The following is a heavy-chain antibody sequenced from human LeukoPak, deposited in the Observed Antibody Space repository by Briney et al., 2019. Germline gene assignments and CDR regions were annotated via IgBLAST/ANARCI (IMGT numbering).Heavy chain of an antibody. CDR3: ARVDGDYGDYYYYMDV. CDR1: GGSISNGGYY. CDR2: IYYSGST. D-gene: IGHD4-17*01. Sequence: SETLSLTCTTSGGSISNGGYYWSWIRQHPGKGLEWIGYIYYSGSTYYNPSLNSRVTISVDTSENQFSLKLSSVTAADTAVYYCARVDGDYGDYYYYMDVWGKGTTVTVSS. J-gene: IGHJ6*03. V-gene: IGHV4-31*03.